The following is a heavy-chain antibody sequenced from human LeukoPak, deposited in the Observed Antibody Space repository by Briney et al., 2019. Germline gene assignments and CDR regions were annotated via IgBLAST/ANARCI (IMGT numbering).Heavy chain of an antibody. CDR1: GFTFSSYG. V-gene: IGHV3-30*02. CDR2: IRYDGSNK. J-gene: IGHJ4*02. D-gene: IGHD3-10*01. CDR3: ARDRGYNGSGSRRFDY. Sequence: GGSLRLSCAASGFTFSSYGMNWVRQAPGKGLEWVAFIRYDGSNKHYADSVKGRFTISRDNSKNTLYLQMNSLRAEDTAVYYCARDRGYNGSGSRRFDYWGQGTLVTVSS.